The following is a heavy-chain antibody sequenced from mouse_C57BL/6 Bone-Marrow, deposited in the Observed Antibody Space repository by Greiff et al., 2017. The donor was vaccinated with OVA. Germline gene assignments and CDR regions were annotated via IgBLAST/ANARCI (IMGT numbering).Heavy chain of an antibody. V-gene: IGHV7-1*01. J-gene: IGHJ4*01. CDR2: RRNKANDYTT. CDR1: GFTFSDFY. Sequence: EVQGVESGGGLVQSGRSLRLSCATSGFTFSDFYMEWVRQAPGKGLEWIAARRNKANDYTTEYSASVKGRFIVSRDTSQSILYLQMNALRAEDTAIYYCAITTVVENYAMDYWGQGTSVTVSS. D-gene: IGHD1-1*01. CDR3: AITTVVENYAMDY.